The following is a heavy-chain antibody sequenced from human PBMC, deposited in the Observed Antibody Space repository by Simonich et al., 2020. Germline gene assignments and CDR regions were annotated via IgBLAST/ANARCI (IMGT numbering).Heavy chain of an antibody. V-gene: IGHV3-74*01. CDR3: ARDGGSGWYKGDY. CDR2: INSDVSST. CDR1: GFTFSSYW. J-gene: IGHJ4*02. Sequence: EVQLVESGGGLVQPGGSLRLSCAASGFTFSSYWMHWVRQAPGKGLVWVSRINSDVSSTSYAVSVKGRFTISRDNAKNTLYLQMNSLRAEDTAVYYCARDGGSGWYKGDYWGQGTLVTVSS. D-gene: IGHD6-19*01.